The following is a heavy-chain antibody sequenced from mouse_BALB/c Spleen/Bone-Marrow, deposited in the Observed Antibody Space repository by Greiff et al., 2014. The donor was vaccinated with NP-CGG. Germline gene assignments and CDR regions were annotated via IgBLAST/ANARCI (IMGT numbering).Heavy chain of an antibody. V-gene: IGHV5-9-4*01. CDR1: GFSFNTYA. CDR3: ARLDSSGSNYFDG. D-gene: IGHD3-2*01. J-gene: IGHJ2*01. Sequence: EVMLVESGGGLVKPGGSLKLACAASGFSFNTYAMSWVRQSPEKRLEWVATINSGGSYTYYPDTVTGRFTISRDNAKNTLYLEMSSLRSEDAAMYYCARLDSSGSNYFDGWGQGTTLTVSS. CDR2: INSGGSYT.